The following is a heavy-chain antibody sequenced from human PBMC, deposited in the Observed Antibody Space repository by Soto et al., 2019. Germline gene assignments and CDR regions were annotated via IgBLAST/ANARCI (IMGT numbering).Heavy chain of an antibody. Sequence: PSETLSLTCTVSGGSISSSSYYWGWIRQPPGKGLEWTRSIYYSGSTYYNPSLKSRVTISVDTSKNQFSLKLSSVTAADTAVYYCARRFEGASPRDYCGQGTLVTVSS. D-gene: IGHD1-26*01. CDR1: GGSISSSSYY. CDR3: ARRFEGASPRDY. CDR2: IYYSGST. V-gene: IGHV4-39*01. J-gene: IGHJ4*02.